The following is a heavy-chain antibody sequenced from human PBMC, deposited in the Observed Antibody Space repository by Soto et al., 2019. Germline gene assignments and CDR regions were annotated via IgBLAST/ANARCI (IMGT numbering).Heavy chain of an antibody. D-gene: IGHD2-21*02. CDR3: ARVSPSIGGGDNCYRLDSYFDS. CDR1: GVTFSTSG. CDR2: IIPLFGTP. V-gene: IGHV1-69*01. Sequence: QVQLVQSGAEVKKPGSSLKVSCKTSGVTFSTSGISWVRQGPGQGLEWMGGIIPLFGTPKYARKFQGRVSITAVDSATTTYLDLSGLSSDDTAIYYCARVSPSIGGGDNCYRLDSYFDSWGQGSQVVVSS. J-gene: IGHJ4*03.